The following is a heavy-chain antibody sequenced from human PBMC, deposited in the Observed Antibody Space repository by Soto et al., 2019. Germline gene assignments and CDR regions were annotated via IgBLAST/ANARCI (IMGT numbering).Heavy chain of an antibody. V-gene: IGHV1-18*01. CDR3: ARDLTRLGWFGVNLDY. D-gene: IGHD3-10*01. J-gene: IGHJ4*02. CDR1: GYTFTSYG. Sequence: QVQLVQSGAEVKKLGASVKVSYKASGYTFTSYGISWVRQAPGQGLEWMGWISAYNGNTNYAQKLQGRVTMTTDTSTSTAYMELRSLRSDDTAVYYCARDLTRLGWFGVNLDYWGQGTLVTVSS. CDR2: ISAYNGNT.